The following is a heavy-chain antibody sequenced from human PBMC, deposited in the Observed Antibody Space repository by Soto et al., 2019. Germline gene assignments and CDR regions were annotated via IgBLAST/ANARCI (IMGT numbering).Heavy chain of an antibody. J-gene: IGHJ4*02. CDR3: AKDLIRGDGYIDFDY. D-gene: IGHD3-10*01. CDR1: GFTFSNYA. CDR2: IFAGGGST. Sequence: LRLSCAPSGFTFSNYAMFWVRQAPGKGLEWVSTIFAGGGSTYYADSVKGRFTISRDNSKNILFLQMDSLRAEDTAVYFCAKDLIRGDGYIDFDYWGQGTLVTVSS. V-gene: IGHV3-23*01.